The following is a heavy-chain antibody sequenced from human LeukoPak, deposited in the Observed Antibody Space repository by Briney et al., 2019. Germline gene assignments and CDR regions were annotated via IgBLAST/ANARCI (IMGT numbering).Heavy chain of an antibody. V-gene: IGHV3-23*01. CDR3: AKYYGTATYNLYYFDY. J-gene: IGHJ4*02. D-gene: IGHD1-14*01. Sequence: PGGSLRLSCAASGFTFSSYAMSWVRQAPGKGLEWVSAISGSGGSTYYADSVKGRFTTSRDNSKNTLYLQMNSLRAEDTAVYYCAKYYGTATYNLYYFDYWGQGTLVTVSS. CDR1: GFTFSSYA. CDR2: ISGSGGST.